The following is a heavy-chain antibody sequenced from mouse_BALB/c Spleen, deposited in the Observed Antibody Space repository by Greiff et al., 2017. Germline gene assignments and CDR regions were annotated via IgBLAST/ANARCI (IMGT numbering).Heavy chain of an antibody. J-gene: IGHJ4*01. D-gene: IGHD2-1*01. CDR1: GYSFTSYW. Sequence: EVQLQQSGTVLARPGASVKMSCKASGYSFTSYWMHWVKQRPGQGLEWIGAIYPGNSDTSYNQKFKGKAKLTAVTSASTAYMELSSLTNEDSAVYYCTRWEFLYYGKRDAMDYWGQGTSVTVAS. V-gene: IGHV1-5*01. CDR3: TRWEFLYYGKRDAMDY. CDR2: IYPGNSDT.